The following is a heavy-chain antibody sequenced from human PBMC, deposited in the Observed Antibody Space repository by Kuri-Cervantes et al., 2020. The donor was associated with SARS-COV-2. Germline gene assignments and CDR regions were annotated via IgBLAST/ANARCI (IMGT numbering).Heavy chain of an antibody. CDR1: GGTFSSYA. V-gene: IGHV1-8*02. CDR3: ARDSGDWNPDGFDI. J-gene: IGHJ3*02. Sequence: ASVKVSCKASGGTFSSYAINWVRQATGQGLEWIGWINPDTGNAGYAQKFQGRVTVTSDTSTSTAFMELSSLRSDDTAAYYCARDSGDWNPDGFDIWGQGTMVTVSS. CDR2: INPDTGNA. D-gene: IGHD1-1*01.